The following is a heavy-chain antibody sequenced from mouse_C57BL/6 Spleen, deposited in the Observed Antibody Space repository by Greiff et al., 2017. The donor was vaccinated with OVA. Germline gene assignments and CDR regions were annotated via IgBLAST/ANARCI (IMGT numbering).Heavy chain of an antibody. D-gene: IGHD4-1*01. CDR2: ISSGSSTI. Sequence: EVKVVESGGGLVKPGGSLKLSCAASGFTFSDYGMHWVRQAPEKGLEWVAYISSGSSTIYYADTVKGRFTISRDNAKNTLFLQMTSLRSEDTAMYYCAREWEDYFDYWGQGTTLTVSS. CDR3: AREWEDYFDY. J-gene: IGHJ2*01. V-gene: IGHV5-17*01. CDR1: GFTFSDYG.